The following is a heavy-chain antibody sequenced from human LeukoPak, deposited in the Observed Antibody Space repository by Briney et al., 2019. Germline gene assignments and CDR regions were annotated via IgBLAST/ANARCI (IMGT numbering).Heavy chain of an antibody. J-gene: IGHJ4*02. D-gene: IGHD3-10*01. V-gene: IGHV3-30*02. CDR2: IRYDGSDK. CDR3: ANLPIRGSGSYYTDY. Sequence: HPGGSLRLSCAASGFTFSSYGMHWVLQAPGKGLEWVAFIRYDGSDKYYADSVKGRFTISRDNSKNTLYLQMNSLRAEDTAAYYCANLPIRGSGSYYTDYWGQGTLVTVSS. CDR1: GFTFSSYG.